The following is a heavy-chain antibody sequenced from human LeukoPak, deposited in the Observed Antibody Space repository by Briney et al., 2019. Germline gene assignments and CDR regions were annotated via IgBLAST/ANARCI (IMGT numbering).Heavy chain of an antibody. CDR1: GYTFTSYD. Sequence: ASVKVSCKASGYTFTSYDINWVRQATGQGLEWMGWMNPNSGNTGYAQKFQGRVTMTRNTSISTAYMELSSLRSEDTAVYYCARDPTEEYYYDSSGYYDYWGQGTLVTVSS. J-gene: IGHJ4*02. V-gene: IGHV1-8*01. CDR3: ARDPTEEYYYDSSGYYDY. CDR2: MNPNSGNT. D-gene: IGHD3-22*01.